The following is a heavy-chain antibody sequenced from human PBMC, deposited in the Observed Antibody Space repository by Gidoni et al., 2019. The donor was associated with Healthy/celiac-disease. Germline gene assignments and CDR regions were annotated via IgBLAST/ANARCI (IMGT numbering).Heavy chain of an antibody. CDR2: ISGSGGST. D-gene: IGHD3-10*01. CDR3: AKDKSLWYLAFDY. V-gene: IGHV3-23*01. J-gene: IGHJ4*02. CDR1: GFTFSSYA. Sequence: EVQLLESGGGLLTPGGSLRLPFATSGFTFSSYAMSWVRQPPGKGLEWVSAISGSGGSTYYADAVKGRFTISRDNSKNRLDLQMNSLRAEDTAVYYCAKDKSLWYLAFDYWGQGTLVTVSS.